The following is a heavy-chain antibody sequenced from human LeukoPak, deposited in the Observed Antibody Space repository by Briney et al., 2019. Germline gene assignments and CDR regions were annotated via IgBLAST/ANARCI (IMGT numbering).Heavy chain of an antibody. Sequence: GGSLRLSCAASGFTFSSYPLSRVRQAPGKGLEWVSAIAISGDTTYYADSVKGRFTISRDNSKNTLYLQMNSLRAEDTAIYYCAKDRTTMWGQGTLVTVSS. CDR2: IAISGDTT. D-gene: IGHD4/OR15-4a*01. CDR3: AKDRTTM. V-gene: IGHV3-23*01. CDR1: GFTFSSYP. J-gene: IGHJ4*02.